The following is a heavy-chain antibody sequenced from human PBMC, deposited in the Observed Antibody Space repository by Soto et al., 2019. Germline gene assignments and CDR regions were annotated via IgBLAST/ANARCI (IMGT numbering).Heavy chain of an antibody. J-gene: IGHJ6*04. Sequence: PSETLSLTCPFSGFSLSSLFWSWIRQPPGKGLEWIGYIYYTGTTNYNPSLKSRVTFSVDTSKNQFSLNLRSVTAADTAVYYCARFGLFSLDVWGKGTTVTVSS. CDR1: GFSLSSLF. CDR2: IYYTGTT. CDR3: ARFGLFSLDV. V-gene: IGHV4-59*08. D-gene: IGHD3-16*01.